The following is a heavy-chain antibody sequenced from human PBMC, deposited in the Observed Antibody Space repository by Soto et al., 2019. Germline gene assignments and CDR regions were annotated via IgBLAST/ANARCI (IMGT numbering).Heavy chain of an antibody. CDR2: ISAYNGNT. J-gene: IGHJ3*02. CDR3: ARRTGDHGAFDI. D-gene: IGHD7-27*01. Sequence: ASVKVSCKASGYTFTSYGISWVRPAPGQGLEWMGWISAYNGNTNNAQKLQDRVTMTTDTSTSTAYMELRSLRSDDTEVYYCARRTGDHGAFDIWGQGTMVTVSS. V-gene: IGHV1-18*01. CDR1: GYTFTSYG.